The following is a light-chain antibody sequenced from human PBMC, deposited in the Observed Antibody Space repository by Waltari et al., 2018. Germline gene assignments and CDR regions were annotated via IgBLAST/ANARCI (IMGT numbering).Light chain of an antibody. V-gene: IGLV2-14*03. CDR3: SSYTGSNTWV. CDR2: DVS. J-gene: IGLJ3*02. Sequence: QSALTQPASVSGSPGQSITISCTGTRRDVGGYNYVSWYQQHPGKAPKLIIYDVSDRPSGVSNRFSGSKSGNTASLTVSGLQAEDEADYFCSSYTGSNTWVFGGGTKLTVL. CDR1: RRDVGGYNY.